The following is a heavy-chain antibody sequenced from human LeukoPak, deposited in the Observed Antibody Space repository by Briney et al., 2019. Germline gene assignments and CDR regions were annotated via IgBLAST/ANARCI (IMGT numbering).Heavy chain of an antibody. Sequence: PGGSLRLSCAASGFTFSSYWMSWVRQAPGKGLEWVSSISSSSSYIYYADSVKGRFTISRDNSKNTLYLQMNSLRAEDTAVYYCAKDRVTYYYDSSGHELALFDYWGQGTLVTVSS. J-gene: IGHJ4*02. V-gene: IGHV3-21*01. CDR1: GFTFSSYW. CDR3: AKDRVTYYYDSSGHELALFDY. CDR2: ISSSSSYI. D-gene: IGHD3-22*01.